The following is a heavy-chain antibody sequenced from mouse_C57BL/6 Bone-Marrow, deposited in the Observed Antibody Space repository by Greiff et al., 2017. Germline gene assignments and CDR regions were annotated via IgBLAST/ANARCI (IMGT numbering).Heavy chain of an antibody. Sequence: VQLQQSGPELVKPGASVKISCKASGYAFSSSWMNWVKQRPGKGLEWIGRIYPGDGDTNYNGKFKGKATLTADKSSSTAYMQLSSLTSEDSAVYYCARSYYGSRDYWGQGTTLTVSS. CDR3: ARSYYGSRDY. CDR2: IYPGDGDT. D-gene: IGHD1-1*01. CDR1: GYAFSSSW. V-gene: IGHV1-82*01. J-gene: IGHJ2*01.